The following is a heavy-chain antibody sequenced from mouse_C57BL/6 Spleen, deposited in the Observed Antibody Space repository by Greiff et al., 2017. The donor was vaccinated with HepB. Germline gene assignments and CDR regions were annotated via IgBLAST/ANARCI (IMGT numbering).Heavy chain of an antibody. CDR2: ISSGGDYI. V-gene: IGHV5-9-1*02. Sequence: EVMLVESGGGLVKPGGSLKLSCAASGFTFSSYAMSWVRQTPEKRLEWVAYISSGGDYIYYADTVKGRFTISRDNARNTLYLQMSSLKSEDTAMYYCTREDSPYAMDYWGQGTSVTVSS. D-gene: IGHD2-12*01. CDR3: TREDSPYAMDY. J-gene: IGHJ4*01. CDR1: GFTFSSYA.